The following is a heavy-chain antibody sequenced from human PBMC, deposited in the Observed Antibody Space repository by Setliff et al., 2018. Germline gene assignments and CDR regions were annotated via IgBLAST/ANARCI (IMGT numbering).Heavy chain of an antibody. CDR2: IHFHGTT. J-gene: IGHJ4*02. V-gene: IGHV4-39*01. Sequence: SETLSLTCIVSGGYIGGTSYYWGWIRQPPGKGLEWIGSIHFHGTTYYNPSLNSQVTISVDTSKNQFSLNLNSVTAADTAVYYCARVGVTSGWAYWGLGTLVTVSS. CDR3: ARVGVTSGWAY. CDR1: GGYIGGTSYY. D-gene: IGHD6-19*01.